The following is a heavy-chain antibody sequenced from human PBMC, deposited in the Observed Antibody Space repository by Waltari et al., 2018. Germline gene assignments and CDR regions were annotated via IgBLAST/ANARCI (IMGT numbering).Heavy chain of an antibody. CDR1: GFTFNNFG. CDR2: ISAYSGAT. CDR3: ARNIMRRIDE. Sequence: QVRLVQSGTEVKRPGASVKVSCKAAGFTFNNFGVSWVRQAPGHGLEWLGWISAYSGATHYAEKFQGRVTMTTDTSTDIVYMDLRSLRSDDTAVYFCARNIMRRIDEWGQGTLLTVSS. J-gene: IGHJ4*02. D-gene: IGHD3-16*01. V-gene: IGHV1-18*01.